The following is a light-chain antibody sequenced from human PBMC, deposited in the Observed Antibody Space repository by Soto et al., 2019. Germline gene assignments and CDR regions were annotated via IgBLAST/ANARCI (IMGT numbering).Light chain of an antibody. J-gene: IGLJ3*02. CDR3: TSYAGSDIWV. Sequence: QSALTQPPSASGSPGQSVTICCTGTSSDVGGYNYVSWYQQYPGKAPKLMIYEVSKRPSGVPDRFSGSKSGKTASLTVSGLQAEDEADYYCTSYAGSDIWVFGGGTKLTVL. CDR2: EVS. V-gene: IGLV2-8*01. CDR1: SSDVGGYNY.